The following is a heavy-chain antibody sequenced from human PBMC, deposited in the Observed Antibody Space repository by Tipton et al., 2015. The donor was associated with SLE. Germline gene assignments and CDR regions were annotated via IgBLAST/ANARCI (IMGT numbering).Heavy chain of an antibody. Sequence: GSLRLSCAASGFTFSSYSMNWVRQAPGKGLEWVSSISSSSSYIYYADSVKGRFTISRDNAKNSLYLQMNSLRAEDTAVYYCARVLYDSSGYYGVDYWGQGTLVTVSS. D-gene: IGHD3-22*01. V-gene: IGHV3-21*01. CDR2: ISSSSSYI. J-gene: IGHJ4*02. CDR3: ARVLYDSSGYYGVDY. CDR1: GFTFSSYS.